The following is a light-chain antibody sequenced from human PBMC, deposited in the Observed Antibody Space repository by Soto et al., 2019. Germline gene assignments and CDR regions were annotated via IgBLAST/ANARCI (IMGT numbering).Light chain of an antibody. CDR3: CSYAGSRRV. Sequence: QSALTQPASVSGSPGQSITNSCTGTSSDVGSYNFVSWYQQPPGKAPKLMIYEVSKRPSGVSNRFSGSKSGNTASLTISGRQADYGADYYCCSYAGSRRVFGGGTELTVL. CDR1: SSDVGSYNF. J-gene: IGLJ2*01. CDR2: EVS. V-gene: IGLV2-23*02.